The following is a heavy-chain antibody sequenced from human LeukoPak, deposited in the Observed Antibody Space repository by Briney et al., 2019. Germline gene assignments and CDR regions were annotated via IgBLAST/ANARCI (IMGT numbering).Heavy chain of an antibody. D-gene: IGHD2-2*01. CDR2: TLFRSRWYN. CDR1: GDSVSSNSVA. Sequence: SQTLSLTCAISGDSVSSNSVAWNWIRQSPSRGLEWLGRTLFRSRWYNDYAASVKGRIIINPGTTKNQFSLQLNSVTPEDTAVYYCARDLHCSSASCSFDSWGQGTLVTVSS. V-gene: IGHV6-1*01. CDR3: ARDLHCSSASCSFDS. J-gene: IGHJ4*02.